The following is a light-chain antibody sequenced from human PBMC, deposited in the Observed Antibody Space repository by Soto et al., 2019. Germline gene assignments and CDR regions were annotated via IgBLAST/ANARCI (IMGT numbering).Light chain of an antibody. Sequence: EIVLTQSPATLSLSPGERATLSCSASQSVSSYLAWYQQKPGQAPRLLIYDASNRATAIPARFSGSGSGTDFTLTISSLEPEDFAVYYCQQRSNWPITFGPGTKVEI. J-gene: IGKJ3*01. CDR1: QSVSSY. CDR3: QQRSNWPIT. CDR2: DAS. V-gene: IGKV3-11*01.